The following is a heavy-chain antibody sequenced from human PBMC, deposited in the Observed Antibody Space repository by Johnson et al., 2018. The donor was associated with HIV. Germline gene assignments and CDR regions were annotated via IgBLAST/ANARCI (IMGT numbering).Heavy chain of an antibody. CDR3: AKDMGESEKEEWASDYYDFGRDIPGQDPRGEVGSFDM. J-gene: IGHJ3*02. V-gene: IGHV3-66*02. CDR1: GFTVSSNY. Sequence: VQLVESGGGLVQPGGSLRLSCAASGFTVSSNYMSWVRQAPGKGLEWVSEINWNGANTEYVNSVKGRFTISRDNSKNTLYLQMKSLKAEDTALYYCAKDMGESEKEEWASDYYDFGRDIPGQDPRGEVGSFDMWGQGTMVTVSS. D-gene: IGHD3/OR15-3a*01. CDR2: NWNGANT.